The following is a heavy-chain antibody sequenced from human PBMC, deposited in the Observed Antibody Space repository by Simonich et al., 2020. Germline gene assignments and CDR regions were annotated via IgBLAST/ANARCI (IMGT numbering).Heavy chain of an antibody. CDR3: ARQLNDFDI. D-gene: IGHD1-1*01. CDR2: IYPSHSDT. V-gene: IGHV5-51*01. J-gene: IGHJ3*02. CDR1: GYSFTSYW. Sequence: VQLVKFGAEVKKPGASLKFSCKGSGYSFTSYWLGWVLQLPGKGREWVGNIYPSHSDTRYSPTVQGKVTISADKSISTAYLQWSSLKASDTAMYYCARQLNDFDIWGQGTMVTVSS.